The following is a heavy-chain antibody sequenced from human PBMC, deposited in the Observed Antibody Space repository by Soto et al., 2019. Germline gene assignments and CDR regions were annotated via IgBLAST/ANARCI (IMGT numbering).Heavy chain of an antibody. V-gene: IGHV3-23*01. Sequence: VQLLESGGGLVQPGGSLRLSCAASGFSFSSYAMVWVRQAPGKWLEWVSVISARGGSSYFADSVKSRFTISRDNSKNVLSLEMNSLRADDTAIYFCAKGSIDYSAAVDNWGQGTVVLVSS. CDR1: GFSFSSYA. CDR3: AKGSIDYSAAVDN. J-gene: IGHJ4*02. CDR2: ISARGGSS. D-gene: IGHD1-26*01.